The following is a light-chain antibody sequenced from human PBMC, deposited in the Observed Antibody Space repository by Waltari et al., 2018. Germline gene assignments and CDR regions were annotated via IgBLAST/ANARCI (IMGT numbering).Light chain of an antibody. CDR3: QQYDGSSVT. CDR2: GAS. CDR1: QTISGSW. J-gene: IGKJ4*01. V-gene: IGKV3-20*01. Sequence: EIVFTQSPGPLSLSPGERATLPCRASQTISGSWLTWYQQKPGQAPRLLIYGASSRATAIPDRFSGSGSGTDFTLTISRLEPEDFAVYYCQQYDGSSVTFGGGTKVEIK.